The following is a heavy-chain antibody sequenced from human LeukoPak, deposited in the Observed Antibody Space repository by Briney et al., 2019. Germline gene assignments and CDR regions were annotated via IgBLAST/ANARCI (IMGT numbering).Heavy chain of an antibody. J-gene: IGHJ4*02. CDR3: AREDGYCSGGNCYSYFDS. V-gene: IGHV3-7*01. D-gene: IGHD2-15*01. CDR1: GFSFSHFW. Sequence: GGSLRLSCVASGFSFSHFWMSWVRQAPGKGLEWVAYIKKTGTETYYVDSVKGRFTNTRDNTRNSLFLQMHSLRAEDTAVYFCAREDGYCSGGNCYSYFDSWGQGTLVTVSS. CDR2: IKKTGTET.